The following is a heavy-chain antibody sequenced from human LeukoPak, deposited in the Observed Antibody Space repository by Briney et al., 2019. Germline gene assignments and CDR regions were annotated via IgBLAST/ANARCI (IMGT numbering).Heavy chain of an antibody. J-gene: IGHJ6*03. CDR1: GGSISSYY. V-gene: IGHV4-59*01. CDR2: IYYSGST. D-gene: IGHD3-9*01. CDR3: ARNKYYDILTAPRFYYYYMDV. Sequence: SETLSLTCTVSGGSISSYYWSWIRQPPGKGLEWIGYIYYSGSTNYNPSLKSRVTISVDTSKNQFSLKLSSVTAADTAVYYCARNKYYDILTAPRFYYYYMDVWGKGTTVTISS.